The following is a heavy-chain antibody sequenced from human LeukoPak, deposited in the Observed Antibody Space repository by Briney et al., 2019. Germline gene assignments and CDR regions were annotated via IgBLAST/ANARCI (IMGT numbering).Heavy chain of an antibody. V-gene: IGHV4-61*01. CDR1: GVSVSSGSNR. CDR2: IYYTGST. J-gene: IGHJ4*02. CDR3: ARAVAAEFDY. D-gene: IGHD6-13*01. Sequence: PSETLSLTCTVSGVSVSSGSNRWSWIRQPPGKGLEWIGYIYYTGSTNYNPSLKSRVTISVDTSENQFSLRLSSVTAADTAVYYCARAVAAEFDYWGQGTLVTVSS.